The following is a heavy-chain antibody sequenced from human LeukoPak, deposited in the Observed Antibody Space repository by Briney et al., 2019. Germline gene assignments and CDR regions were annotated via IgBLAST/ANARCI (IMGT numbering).Heavy chain of an antibody. D-gene: IGHD2-21*02. CDR3: ARDVPAYCGGDCPNPY. CDR1: GGSFSGYY. Sequence: PSETLSLTCAVYGGSFSGYYWSWVRQAPGKGLEWVSYISSSGSTIYYADSVKGRFTISRDNAKNSLYLQMNSLRAEDTAVYYCARDVPAYCGGDCPNPYWGQGTLVTVSS. V-gene: IGHV3-11*04. J-gene: IGHJ4*02. CDR2: ISSSGSTI.